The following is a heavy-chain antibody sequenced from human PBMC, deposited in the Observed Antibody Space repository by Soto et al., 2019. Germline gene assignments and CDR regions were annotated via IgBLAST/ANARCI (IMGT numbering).Heavy chain of an antibody. CDR1: GYSFTSYW. J-gene: IGHJ3*02. D-gene: IGHD2-8*01. V-gene: IGHV5-51*01. CDR2: IYPGDSDT. CDR3: ARHFANCVCSNHDVHDI. Sequence: GESLKISCKGSGYSFTSYWIGCVRQMPGKGLEWMGIIYPGDSDTRYSPSFQGQVTISADKSISTAYLQWSSLKASDTAMYYCARHFANCVCSNHDVHDIWGRGTFVTGSS.